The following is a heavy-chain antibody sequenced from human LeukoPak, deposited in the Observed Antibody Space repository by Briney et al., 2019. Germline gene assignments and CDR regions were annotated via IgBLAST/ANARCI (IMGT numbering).Heavy chain of an antibody. CDR2: IYTRGST. CDR1: GGSINNYY. V-gene: IGHV4-4*07. CDR3: ARVKELERRLGSNFDY. D-gene: IGHD1-1*01. Sequence: PSETLSLTCTVSGGSINNYYWSWIRQPAGKGLEWIGRIYTRGSTNYNPSLKSRVTMSVDTSKNQFSLRLSSVTAADTAVYYCARVKELERRLGSNFDYWGQGTLVTVSS. J-gene: IGHJ4*02.